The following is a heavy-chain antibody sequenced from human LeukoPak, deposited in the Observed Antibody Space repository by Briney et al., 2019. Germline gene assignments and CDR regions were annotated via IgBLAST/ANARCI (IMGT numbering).Heavy chain of an antibody. CDR3: ARYDILTGYPGNWFDP. CDR1: GYTFTSYG. V-gene: IGHV1-18*01. D-gene: IGHD3-9*01. CDR2: ISAYNGNT. Sequence: ASVKVSCKASGYTFTSYGISWVRQAPGQGLEWMGWISAYNGNTNYAQKLQGRVTMTTDTSTSTAYMELRSLRSDDTAVYYCARYDILTGYPGNWFDPWGQGTLVTVSS. J-gene: IGHJ5*02.